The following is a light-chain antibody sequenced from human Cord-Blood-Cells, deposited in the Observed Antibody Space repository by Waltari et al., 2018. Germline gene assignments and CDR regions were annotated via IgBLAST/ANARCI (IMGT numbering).Light chain of an antibody. CDR1: KLGDKY. V-gene: IGLV3-1*01. CDR2: QDS. CDR3: QAWDSSTANYV. J-gene: IGLJ1*01. Sequence: SYELTQPPSVSVSPGQTASITCSGDKLGDKYACWYQQKPGQSPVLVIYQDSKRPSGIPERFSGSNVGNTATLTISGTQAMDEADYYCQAWDSSTANYVFGTGTKVTVL.